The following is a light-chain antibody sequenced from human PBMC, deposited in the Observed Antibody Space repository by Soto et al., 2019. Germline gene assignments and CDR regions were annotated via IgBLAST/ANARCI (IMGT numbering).Light chain of an antibody. CDR3: SSYAASNNFYFV. J-gene: IGLJ3*02. CDR2: EVT. CDR1: SSDVGGYNY. Sequence: QSVLTQPPSASGSPGQSVTISCTGISSDVGGYNYVSWYQQYPGRAPKLMIYEVTKRPSGVPDRFSGSKSGNTASLTVSGLQAEVEADYYCSSYAASNNFYFVFGGGTKVTVL. V-gene: IGLV2-8*01.